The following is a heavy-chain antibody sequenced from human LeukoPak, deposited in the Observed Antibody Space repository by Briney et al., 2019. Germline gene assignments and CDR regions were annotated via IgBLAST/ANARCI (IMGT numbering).Heavy chain of an antibody. V-gene: IGHV3-23*01. CDR2: ISGTGGST. Sequence: PGETLRLSCAASGFTFNTYVMNWVRQAPGKGLEWVSLISGTGGSTYYADSVKGRFTISRDNSKNTLYLQMNSLRAEDTAVYYCAKDYEPLVGVHRWGDWFDPWGQGTLVTVSS. CDR3: AKDYEPLVGVHRWGDWFDP. CDR1: GFTFNTYV. D-gene: IGHD1-26*01. J-gene: IGHJ5*02.